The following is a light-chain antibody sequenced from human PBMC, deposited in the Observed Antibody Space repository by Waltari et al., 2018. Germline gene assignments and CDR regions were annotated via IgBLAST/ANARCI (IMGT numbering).Light chain of an antibody. V-gene: IGKV3-15*01. Sequence: EIVMTQSPATPSVSPGERATLSCRASQSVSSNLAWYQQKPGQAPRLLIYGASTRATGIPARFSGSGSGTEFTLTISSLQSEDFAVYYCQQYNNWSYTFGQGTKLEIK. CDR3: QQYNNWSYT. J-gene: IGKJ2*01. CDR2: GAS. CDR1: QSVSSN.